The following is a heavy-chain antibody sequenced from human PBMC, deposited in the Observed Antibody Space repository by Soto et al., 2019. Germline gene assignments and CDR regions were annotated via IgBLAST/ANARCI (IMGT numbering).Heavy chain of an antibody. V-gene: IGHV4-34*01. D-gene: IGHD3-10*01. CDR1: GGSFSGYY. CDR2: INHSGST. J-gene: IGHJ5*02. Sequence: QVQLQQWGAGLLKPSETLSLTCAVYGGSFSGYYWSWIRQPPGKGLEWIGEINHSGSTNYNPSLKSRVTISVDTSKNQFSLKLSSVTAADTAVYYCASKGWFGTSGWFDPWGQGTLVTVSS. CDR3: ASKGWFGTSGWFDP.